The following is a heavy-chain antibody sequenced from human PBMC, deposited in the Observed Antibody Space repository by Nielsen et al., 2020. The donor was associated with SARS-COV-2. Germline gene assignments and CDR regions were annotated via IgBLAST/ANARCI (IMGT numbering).Heavy chain of an antibody. CDR3: ASPGDWNYATAFDY. J-gene: IGHJ4*02. Sequence: WLRQAPGQGLEWMGGIIPIFGTANYAQKFQGRVTITADESTSTAYMKLSSLRSEDPAVYYWASPGDWNYATAFDYWGQGTLVTVSS. CDR2: IIPIFGTA. D-gene: IGHD1-7*01. V-gene: IGHV1-69*01.